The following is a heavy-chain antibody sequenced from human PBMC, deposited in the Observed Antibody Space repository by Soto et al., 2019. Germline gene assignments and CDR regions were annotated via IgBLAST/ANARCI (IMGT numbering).Heavy chain of an antibody. Sequence: QVHLVQSGAEVEKPGASVKVSCKASGYTFTAYFLHWFRQAPGQGPEWMGWIDPNSGATKSASQFQGPVTMTMDTSSGTAYMALRRLTCDDTAVYYCARGPGHGAFDYWGQGTLVTVSS. D-gene: IGHD2-8*01. CDR1: GYTFTAYF. CDR3: ARGPGHGAFDY. V-gene: IGHV1-2*02. J-gene: IGHJ4*02. CDR2: IDPNSGAT.